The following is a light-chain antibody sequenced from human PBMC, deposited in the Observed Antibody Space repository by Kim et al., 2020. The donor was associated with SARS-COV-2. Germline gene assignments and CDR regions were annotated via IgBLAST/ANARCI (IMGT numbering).Light chain of an antibody. Sequence: VPPGEVPPRSCRATQSISTTLAWYQQSPGQAPRLLMSGASSRSTGVPARFSGGGSGTEFTLTITSLQSEDSAVYYCQQYHDWPRTFGQGTKVDIK. J-gene: IGKJ1*01. CDR1: QSISTT. CDR3: QQYHDWPRT. CDR2: GAS. V-gene: IGKV3-15*01.